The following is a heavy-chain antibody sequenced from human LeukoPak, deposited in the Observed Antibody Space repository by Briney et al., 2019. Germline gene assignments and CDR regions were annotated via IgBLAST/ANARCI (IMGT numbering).Heavy chain of an antibody. J-gene: IGHJ4*02. Sequence: GGSPRLSCAASGFTFSDYAMHWVRQAPGKGLEWVAFIRYDGINKYYADSVKGRFTISRDNARNTLYLQMNSLRAEDTAVYYCAKDQYSSSWYSDYWGQGTLVTVSS. D-gene: IGHD6-13*01. CDR3: AKDQYSSSWYSDY. V-gene: IGHV3-30*02. CDR1: GFTFSDYA. CDR2: IRYDGINK.